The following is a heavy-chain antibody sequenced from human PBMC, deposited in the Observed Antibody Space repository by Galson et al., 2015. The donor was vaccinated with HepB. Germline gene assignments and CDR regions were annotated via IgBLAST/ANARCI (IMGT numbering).Heavy chain of an antibody. CDR3: ASGRRDGYRYFDN. J-gene: IGHJ4*02. CDR1: GDSISSSNYY. Sequence: SETLSLTCTVSGDSISSSNYYWGWIRQPPGKGLEWIGSNFYSGSTYYNPSLKGRVTISVETSKNQLSLKVNSVTAADTAFYYCASGRRDGYRYFDNWGQGTLVTVSS. D-gene: IGHD5-24*01. CDR2: NFYSGST. V-gene: IGHV4-39*01.